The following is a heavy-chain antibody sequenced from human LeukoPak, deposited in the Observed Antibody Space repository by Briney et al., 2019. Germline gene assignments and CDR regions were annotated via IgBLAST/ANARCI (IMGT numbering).Heavy chain of an antibody. Sequence: PSETLSLTCTVSGGSISSGDYYWSWIRQPPGKGLEWIGYIYYSGSTYYNPSLKSRVTISVDTSKNQFSLKLSSVTAADTAVYYCASGQEWLRTIDLWGRGTLVTVSS. CDR2: IYYSGST. CDR3: ASGQEWLRTIDL. CDR1: GGSISSGDYY. J-gene: IGHJ2*01. D-gene: IGHD5-12*01. V-gene: IGHV4-30-4*01.